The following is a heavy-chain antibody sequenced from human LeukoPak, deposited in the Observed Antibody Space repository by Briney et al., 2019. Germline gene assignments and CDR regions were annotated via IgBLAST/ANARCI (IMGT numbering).Heavy chain of an antibody. CDR2: ISAYNGNT. V-gene: IGHV1-18*01. J-gene: IGHJ4*02. CDR1: GYTFTSYD. D-gene: IGHD3-10*02. Sequence: ASVKVSCKASGYTFTSYDINWVRQATGQGLEWMGWISAYNGNTNYAQKLQGRVTMTTDTSTSTAYMELRSLRSDDTAVYYCARLPLGLFGESLNFDCWGQGTLVTVSS. CDR3: ARLPLGLFGESLNFDC.